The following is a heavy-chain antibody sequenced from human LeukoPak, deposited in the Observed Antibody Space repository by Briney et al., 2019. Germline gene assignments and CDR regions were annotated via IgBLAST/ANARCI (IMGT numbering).Heavy chain of an antibody. CDR3: ARRGGSSSTDWFDP. CDR2: IYYTGST. CDR1: GGSISDYY. J-gene: IGHJ5*02. D-gene: IGHD6-6*01. Sequence: SETLSLTCTVSGGSISDYYWSWIRQSPGKGLEWIGYIYYTGSTNSNPSLKSRVTISVDTSKNQFSLRLSSVTAADTDVYHCARRGGSSSTDWFDPWGQGTLVTVSS. V-gene: IGHV4-59*08.